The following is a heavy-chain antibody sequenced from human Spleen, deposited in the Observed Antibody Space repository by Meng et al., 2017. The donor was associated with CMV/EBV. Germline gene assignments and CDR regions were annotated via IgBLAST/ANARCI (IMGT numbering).Heavy chain of an antibody. D-gene: IGHD6-25*01. CDR3: AKDPVKYAASQFYFDS. Sequence: FNFRDFAMNWVRQVPGKGLEWVSSISVTSSSIYYADSVRGRFTISRDNSRKTLFLEMNSLRADDTAVYYCAKDPVKYAASQFYFDSWGAGTLVTVSS. CDR1: FNFRDFA. J-gene: IGHJ4*02. V-gene: IGHV3-23*01. CDR2: ISVTSSSI.